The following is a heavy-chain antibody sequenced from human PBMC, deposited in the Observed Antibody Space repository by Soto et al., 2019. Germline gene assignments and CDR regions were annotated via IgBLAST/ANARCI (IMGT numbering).Heavy chain of an antibody. CDR1: GGSLSGSSYH. CDR3: ARGNLAAAGSFDY. J-gene: IGHJ4*02. V-gene: IGHV4-61*01. Sequence: PSETLSLTCTLSGGSLSGSSYHWSWIRQSPGKGLEWLAYIYYTGSTNYNPSPQSRVTISLHTSKNQFSLKVSSVTAADTAVYFCARGNLAAAGSFDYWGQGALVTVSS. D-gene: IGHD6-13*01. CDR2: IYYTGST.